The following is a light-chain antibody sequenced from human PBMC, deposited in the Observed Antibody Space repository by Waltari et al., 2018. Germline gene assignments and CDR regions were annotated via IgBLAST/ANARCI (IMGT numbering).Light chain of an antibody. Sequence: DIQMTQSPSSVSAFVGDRVTITCPASQSIINWLAGYQQKPGKTPKLLIYGASDLHSGVPSRFSGSGAGTDFTLTISSLQAEDFATYYCQQVNSFPATFGGGTTVEIK. J-gene: IGKJ4*01. V-gene: IGKV1-12*01. CDR3: QQVNSFPAT. CDR1: QSIINW. CDR2: GAS.